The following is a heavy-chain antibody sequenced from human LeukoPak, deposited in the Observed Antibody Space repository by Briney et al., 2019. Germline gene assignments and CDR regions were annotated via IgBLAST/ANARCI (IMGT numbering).Heavy chain of an antibody. CDR2: IYTTGGT. CDR3: AREDNDAFDI. CDR1: GGSINNYF. Sequence: SETLSLTCTVSGGSINNYFWSWIRQPAGKGLEWIGRIYTTGGTNYNPSLKSRITPSLDTSKNQFSLKLRSMTAADTAMYYCAREDNDAFDIWGQGTMVTVSS. J-gene: IGHJ3*02. V-gene: IGHV4-4*07.